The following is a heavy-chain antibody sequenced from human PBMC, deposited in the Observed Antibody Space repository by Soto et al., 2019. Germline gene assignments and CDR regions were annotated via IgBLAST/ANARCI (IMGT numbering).Heavy chain of an antibody. Sequence: PGGSLRLSCAASGFTFSSYAMHWVRQAPGKGLEWVAVISYDGSNKYYADSVKGRFTISRDNSKNTLYLQMNSLRAEDTAVYYCARDFNVDAGTHELCYYYCIDGQDQQTT. CDR3: ARDFNVDAGTHELCYYYCIDG. CDR1: GFTFSSYA. CDR2: ISYDGSNK. V-gene: IGHV3-30-3*01. D-gene: IGHD5-18*01. J-gene: IGHJ6*02.